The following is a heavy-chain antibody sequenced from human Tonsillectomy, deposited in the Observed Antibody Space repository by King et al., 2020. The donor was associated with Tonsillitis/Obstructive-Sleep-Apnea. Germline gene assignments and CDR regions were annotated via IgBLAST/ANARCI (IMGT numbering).Heavy chain of an antibody. V-gene: IGHV4-34*01. CDR1: GGSFSGYF. CDR3: APSLLYPTSPYYFDY. D-gene: IGHD2/OR15-2a*01. Sequence: VQLQQWGAGLLKPSETLSLTCAVYGGSFSGYFWSWIRQPPGKGLEWIGEINHSGSTNYNPSLKSRVTISLDTSKNQFSLKLTSVTAADTALYYCAPSLLYPTSPYYFDYWGQGTLVTVSS. CDR2: INHSGST. J-gene: IGHJ4*02.